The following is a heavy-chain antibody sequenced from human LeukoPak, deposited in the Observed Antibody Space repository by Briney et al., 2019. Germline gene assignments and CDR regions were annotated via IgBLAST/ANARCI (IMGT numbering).Heavy chain of an antibody. CDR3: ARVRGTYSTDAFDI. J-gene: IGHJ3*02. CDR1: GFTFSSYA. V-gene: IGHV3-30-3*01. D-gene: IGHD1-26*01. CDR2: ISYDGSNK. Sequence: GGSLRLSCAASGFTFSSYAMYWVRQAPGKGLEWVAVISYDGSNKFYADSVKGRFTISRDNSKSTLFLQMNSLRADDTAVYYCARVRGTYSTDAFDIWGQGTMVTVSS.